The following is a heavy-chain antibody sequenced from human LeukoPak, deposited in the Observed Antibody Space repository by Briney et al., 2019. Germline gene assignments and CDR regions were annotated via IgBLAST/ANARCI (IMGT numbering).Heavy chain of an antibody. CDR1: GISVSSNY. Sequence: GGSLRLSCAASGISVSSNYMSWVRQAPGKGLEWVSSISSSSSYIYYADSVKGRFTVSRDNAKNSLYLLMNSLRAEDTAVYYCARTTVVTLIDYWGQGTLVTVSS. CDR2: ISSSSSYI. D-gene: IGHD4-23*01. CDR3: ARTTVVTLIDY. J-gene: IGHJ4*02. V-gene: IGHV3-21*01.